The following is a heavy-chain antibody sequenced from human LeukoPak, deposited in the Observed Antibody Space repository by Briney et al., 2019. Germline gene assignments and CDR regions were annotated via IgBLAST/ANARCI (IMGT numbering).Heavy chain of an antibody. Sequence: GGSLRLSCAASGFTFSSYLMSWVRQAPGKGLEWVANIKQDGSEKYYVDSVKGRFTISRDNAKNSLYLQMNSLRAEDTAVYYCARANRLYDPGDAFDIWGQGTMVTVSS. CDR1: GFTFSSYL. CDR2: IKQDGSEK. V-gene: IGHV3-7*01. J-gene: IGHJ3*02. D-gene: IGHD3-3*01. CDR3: ARANRLYDPGDAFDI.